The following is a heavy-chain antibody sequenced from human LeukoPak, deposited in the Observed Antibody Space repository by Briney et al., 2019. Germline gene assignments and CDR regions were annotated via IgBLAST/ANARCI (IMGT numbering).Heavy chain of an antibody. Sequence: PGGSLRLSCAASGFTFSSYAMNWVRQAPGKGLEWVSGISGNGGSTYYADSVKGRFTISRDNSKDTLYLQMNSLRAEDTAVYYCAKEMNSGWYEVVYYFDYWGQGTLVTVSS. D-gene: IGHD6-19*01. V-gene: IGHV3-23*01. J-gene: IGHJ4*02. CDR3: AKEMNSGWYEVVYYFDY. CDR2: ISGNGGST. CDR1: GFTFSSYA.